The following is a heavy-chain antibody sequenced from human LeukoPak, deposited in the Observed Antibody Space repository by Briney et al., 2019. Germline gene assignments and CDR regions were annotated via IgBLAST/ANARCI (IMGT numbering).Heavy chain of an antibody. V-gene: IGHV3-21*01. CDR1: RFTFSSYS. J-gene: IGHJ5*02. Sequence: GSLRLSCAASRFTFSSYSMNWVRQAPGKGLEWVSSISSSSSYIYYADSVKGRFTISRDNAKNSLYLQMNSLRAEDTAVYYCARDSSSGRFDPWGQGTLVTVSS. CDR2: ISSSSSYI. CDR3: ARDSSSGRFDP.